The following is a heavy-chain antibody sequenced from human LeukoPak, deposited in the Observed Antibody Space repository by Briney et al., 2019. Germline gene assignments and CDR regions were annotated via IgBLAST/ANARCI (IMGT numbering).Heavy chain of an antibody. CDR2: IKSKTDGGTT. J-gene: IGHJ4*02. Sequence: GGSLRLSCAASGFTFSKAWMSWVRQAPGKGLEWVGRIKSKTDGGTTDYAAPVKGRFTISRDDSKNTLYLQMNSLKTEDTAVYYCTTKGDSSSWSDLFDYWGQGTLVTVSS. CDR3: TTKGDSSSWSDLFDY. D-gene: IGHD6-13*01. CDR1: GFTFSKAW. V-gene: IGHV3-15*01.